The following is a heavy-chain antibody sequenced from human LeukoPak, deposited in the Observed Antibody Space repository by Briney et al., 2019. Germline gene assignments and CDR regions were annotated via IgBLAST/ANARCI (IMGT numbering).Heavy chain of an antibody. CDR1: GFTFSIYW. CDR3: ARERGSNYGGAFDY. CDR2: IKQEGRQK. V-gene: IGHV3-7*01. Sequence: PGRSMRLSCAVSGFTFSIYWMSWVRQAPGKGMEWVANIKQEGRQKYSVDSVKGRFSLSRDTPKHPPYRQVDSQRAADTAVYFCARERGSNYGGAFDYWGQGTLVTVSS. J-gene: IGHJ4*02. D-gene: IGHD4-11*01.